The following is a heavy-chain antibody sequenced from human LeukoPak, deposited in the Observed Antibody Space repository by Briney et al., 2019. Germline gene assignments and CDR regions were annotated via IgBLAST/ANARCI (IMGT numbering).Heavy chain of an antibody. V-gene: IGHV1-46*01. CDR1: GYTFTSYY. Sequence: GASVKVSCKASGYTFTSYYMHWVRQAPGQGLEWMGIINPSGGSTSYAQKFQGRVTMTRDTSTSTVYMELSSLRSEDTAVYYCARAPIFVVVTSAVDAFDIWGQGTMVTVSS. D-gene: IGHD2-21*02. J-gene: IGHJ3*02. CDR3: ARAPIFVVVTSAVDAFDI. CDR2: INPSGGST.